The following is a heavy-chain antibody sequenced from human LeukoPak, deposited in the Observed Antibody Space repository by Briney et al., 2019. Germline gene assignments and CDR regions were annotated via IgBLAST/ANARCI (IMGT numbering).Heavy chain of an antibody. Sequence: GGSLRLSCAASGFAFSGYSMTWVRQAPGKGLEWVSGISWNSGSIGYADSVKGRFTISRDNAKNSLYLQMNSLRAEDTALYYCAKDMGAAAGPFDYWGQGTPVTVSS. CDR3: AKDMGAAAGPFDY. D-gene: IGHD6-13*01. J-gene: IGHJ4*02. CDR1: GFAFSGYS. CDR2: ISWNSGSI. V-gene: IGHV3-9*01.